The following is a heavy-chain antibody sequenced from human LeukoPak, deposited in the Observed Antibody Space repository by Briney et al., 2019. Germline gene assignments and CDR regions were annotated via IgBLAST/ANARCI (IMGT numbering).Heavy chain of an antibody. J-gene: IGHJ4*02. V-gene: IGHV3-7*03. D-gene: IGHD1-26*01. CDR3: AREIRGYSYFDY. CDR2: INQHGSET. Sequence: GGSLRLSCAASGFTFSNAWMSWVRQAPGKGLEWVANINQHGSETYYVDSVRGRFTISRDNAKNSLYLQMNSLRAEDTAVYYCAREIRGYSYFDYWGQGTLVTVSS. CDR1: GFTFSNAW.